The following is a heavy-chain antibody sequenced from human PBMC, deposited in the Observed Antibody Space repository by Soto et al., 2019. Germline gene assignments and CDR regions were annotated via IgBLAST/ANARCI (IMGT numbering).Heavy chain of an antibody. Sequence: QVQLQESGPGLVKPSQTLSLTCTVSGGSISSGGYYWSWIRQHPGKGLEWIGYIYYSGSTYYNPSLMSRVTISVDTSKNQFALKLSSVTAADTAVYYCARVSLYYDFLSGYPGSVRYYGMDVWGQGTTVTVSS. V-gene: IGHV4-31*03. CDR2: IYYSGST. J-gene: IGHJ6*02. CDR3: ARVSLYYDFLSGYPGSVRYYGMDV. D-gene: IGHD3-3*01. CDR1: GGSISSGGYY.